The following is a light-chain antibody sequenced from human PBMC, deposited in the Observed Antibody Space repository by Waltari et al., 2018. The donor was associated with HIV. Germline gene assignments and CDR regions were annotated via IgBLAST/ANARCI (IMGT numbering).Light chain of an antibody. CDR3: QQYNSYWT. CDR1: QNISNW. CDR2: KAS. V-gene: IGKV1-5*03. Sequence: DIQMTQSPSTLSASVGDRVTITCRASQNISNWLAWYQQKPGKAPKLLIYKASSLQSGAPSRFSGSGYGTEFTLTISSLQPDDFATYYCQQYNSYWTYGQGTKVEIK. J-gene: IGKJ1*01.